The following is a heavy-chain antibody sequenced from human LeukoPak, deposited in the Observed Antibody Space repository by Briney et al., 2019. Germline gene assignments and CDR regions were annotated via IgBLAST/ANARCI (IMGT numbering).Heavy chain of an antibody. V-gene: IGHV3-23*01. CDR3: AKSPLDYCSGGSCYFYFDS. CDR1: GFTFSSYA. D-gene: IGHD2-15*01. CDR2: ISGSGGST. J-gene: IGHJ4*02. Sequence: GGSLRLSCAASGFTFSSYAMSWVRQAPGKGLEWVLAISGSGGSTYYADSVKGRFAVSRDNSKSALYLQMSSLRAEDTAVYYCAKSPLDYCSGGSCYFYFDSWGQGTLATVSS.